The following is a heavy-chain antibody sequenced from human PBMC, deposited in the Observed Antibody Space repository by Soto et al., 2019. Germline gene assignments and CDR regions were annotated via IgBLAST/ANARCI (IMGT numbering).Heavy chain of an antibody. CDR3: VRVGRLGGY. D-gene: IGHD3-16*01. Sequence: GWSLRLSCTSSGFTFISYWMSWVRQAPGKGLGWVANIKEDGSGKYYVDSVKGRFSISRDNARNSLYLQMNSLRVEDTAVYYCVRVGRLGGYWGQGALVTVSS. CDR2: IKEDGSGK. V-gene: IGHV3-7*03. CDR1: GFTFISYW. J-gene: IGHJ4*02.